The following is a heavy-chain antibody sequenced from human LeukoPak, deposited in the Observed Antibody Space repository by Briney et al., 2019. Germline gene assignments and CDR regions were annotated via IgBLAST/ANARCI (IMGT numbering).Heavy chain of an antibody. D-gene: IGHD3-22*01. Sequence: GGSLRLSCAASGISFSNYWMSWVRQAPGKGLEWVANIKEDGSEKNYADSVKGRFTISRDNAKNSLYLQMNSLRAEDTAVYYCARKDSSPRTFDYWGQGTLVTVSS. CDR1: GISFSNYW. CDR2: IKEDGSEK. V-gene: IGHV3-7*01. J-gene: IGHJ4*02. CDR3: ARKDSSPRTFDY.